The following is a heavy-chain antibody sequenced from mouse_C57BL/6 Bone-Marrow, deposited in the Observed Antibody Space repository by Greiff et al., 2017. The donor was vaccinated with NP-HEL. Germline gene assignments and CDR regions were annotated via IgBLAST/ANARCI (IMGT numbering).Heavy chain of an antibody. D-gene: IGHD2-14*01. CDR1: GYTFTDYE. CDR2: IDPETGGT. Sequence: QVTLKESGAELVRPGASVTLSCKASGYTFTDYEMHWVKQTPVHGLEWIGAIDPETGGTAYNQKFKGKAILTADKSSSTAYMELRSLTSEDSAVYYCTRRYGAWYFDVWGTGTTVTVSS. CDR3: TRRYGAWYFDV. V-gene: IGHV1-15*01. J-gene: IGHJ1*03.